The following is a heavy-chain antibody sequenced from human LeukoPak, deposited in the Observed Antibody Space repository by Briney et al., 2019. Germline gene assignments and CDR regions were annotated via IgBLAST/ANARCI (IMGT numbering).Heavy chain of an antibody. CDR1: GYTFTSYG. Sequence: ASVKVSCKASGYTFTSYGISWVRQAPGQGLEWMGWMNPNSGNTGYAQKFQGRVTMTRNTSISTAYMELSRLRSDDTAVYYCATWGDRSRRAFDIWGQGTMVTVSS. CDR2: MNPNSGNT. J-gene: IGHJ3*02. V-gene: IGHV1-8*02. CDR3: ATWGDRSRRAFDI. D-gene: IGHD3-16*01.